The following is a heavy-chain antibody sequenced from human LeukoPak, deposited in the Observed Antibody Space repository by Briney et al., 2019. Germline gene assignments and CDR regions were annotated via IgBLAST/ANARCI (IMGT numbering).Heavy chain of an antibody. D-gene: IGHD3-22*01. V-gene: IGHV3-21*04. J-gene: IGHJ4*02. CDR2: ISSSSSYI. CDR3: ARHYYDSSGYYSVNFFDY. CDR1: GFTFSSYS. Sequence: PGGSLRLSCAASGFTFSSYSMNWVRQAPGKGLEWVSSISSSSSYIYYADSVKGRFTISRDNAKNSLYLQMNSLTAEDTALYYCARHYYDSSGYYSVNFFDYWGQGTLVTVSS.